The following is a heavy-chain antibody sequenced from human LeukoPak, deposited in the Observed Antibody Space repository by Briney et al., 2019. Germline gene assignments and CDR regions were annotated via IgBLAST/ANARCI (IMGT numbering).Heavy chain of an antibody. CDR2: IIPIFGSA. V-gene: IGHV1-69*13. CDR3: ARATRYNWNDRNPYYFDY. D-gene: IGHD1-20*01. CDR1: GGTFVSSYG. Sequence: GASVKVSCNASGGTFVSSYGISWVGQAHGQGLEWMGGIIPIFGSANYAQMFQGRVTITADDSTSTAYMELSSLRSEDTAVYYCARATRYNWNDRNPYYFDYWGQGTLVTVSS. J-gene: IGHJ4*02.